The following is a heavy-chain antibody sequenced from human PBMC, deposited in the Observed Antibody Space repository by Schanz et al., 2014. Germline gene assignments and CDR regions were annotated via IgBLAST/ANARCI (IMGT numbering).Heavy chain of an antibody. V-gene: IGHV4-39*01. Sequence: QLQLRESGPGLVKPSETLSLICSVSGTSITSSTYYWGWIRQPPGKGPEWIGSISYSGNTYYTPSLKSRFPISLDTAKNHFPLKLTVVPAADTAVYYCARPSSVVGITGWFDTWGQGTLVTVSS. D-gene: IGHD3-22*01. CDR2: ISYSGNT. CDR1: GTSITSSTYY. CDR3: ARPSSVVGITGWFDT. J-gene: IGHJ5*02.